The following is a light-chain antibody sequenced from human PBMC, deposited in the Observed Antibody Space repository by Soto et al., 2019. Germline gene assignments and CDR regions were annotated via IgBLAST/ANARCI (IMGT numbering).Light chain of an antibody. J-gene: IGLJ2*01. V-gene: IGLV4-69*01. CDR3: QTWVTGIHI. Sequence: QSVLTQSPSASASLGASVKLTCTLSSGHSNYAIAWHQQQPEKGTPLLMKLNSDGSHSKGDRIPDRFSGSSSGAERYLTIPTLQSEDEADYYCQTWVTGIHIFGGGTKLTVL. CDR1: SGHSNYA. CDR2: LNSDGSH.